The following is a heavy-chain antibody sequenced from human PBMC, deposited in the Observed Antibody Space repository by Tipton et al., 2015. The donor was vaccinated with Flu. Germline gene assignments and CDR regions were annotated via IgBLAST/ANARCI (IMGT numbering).Heavy chain of an antibody. CDR2: IYHSGST. V-gene: IGHV4-38-2*01. D-gene: IGHD6-19*01. J-gene: IGHJ4*02. Sequence: GLVKPSETLSLTCSVSGYSISSGYYWGWVRRPPGKGLEWIGTIYHSGSTYYNPSLKSRLTISVDTSRNQFSLKLTSVTDTDTAVYYCASGLSSGWYSVGYLDYWGQGSLVTVSS. CDR1: GYSISSGYY. CDR3: ASGLSSGWYSVGYLDY.